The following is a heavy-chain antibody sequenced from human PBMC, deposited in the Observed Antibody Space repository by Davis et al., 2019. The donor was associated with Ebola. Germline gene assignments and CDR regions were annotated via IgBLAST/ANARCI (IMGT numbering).Heavy chain of an antibody. J-gene: IGHJ5*02. CDR1: GFTFSSYS. Sequence: GESLKISCAASGFTFSSYSMNWVRQAPGKGLEWVSSISSSSSYIYYADSVKGRFTISRDNAKNSLYLQMNSLRAEDTAVYYCARGGCSSTSCYRRNWFDPWGQGTLVTVSS. CDR2: ISSSSSYI. D-gene: IGHD2-2*01. V-gene: IGHV3-21*01. CDR3: ARGGCSSTSCYRRNWFDP.